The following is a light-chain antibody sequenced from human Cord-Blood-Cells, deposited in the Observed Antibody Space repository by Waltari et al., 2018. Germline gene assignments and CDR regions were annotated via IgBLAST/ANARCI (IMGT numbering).Light chain of an antibody. V-gene: IGKV1-39*01. J-gene: IGKJ5*01. Sequence: TQSPATLSLSPGERATLSCRASQSISSYLNWYQQKPGKAPKLLIYAASSVQSGVPSRSSGIGSGTDFTLTISSLQPEDFATYYSQQSYSTPITFGQGTRLEIK. CDR3: QQSYSTPIT. CDR2: AAS. CDR1: QSISSY.